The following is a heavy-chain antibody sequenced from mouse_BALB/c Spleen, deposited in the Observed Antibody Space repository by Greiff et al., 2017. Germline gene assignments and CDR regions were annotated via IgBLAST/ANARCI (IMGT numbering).Heavy chain of an antibody. CDR3: ARQLGREAWFAY. CDR1: GFAFSSYD. CDR2: ISSGGGST. V-gene: IGHV5-12-1*01. J-gene: IGHJ3*01. Sequence: EVQLVESGGGLVKPGGSLKLSCAASGFAFSSYDMSWVRQTPEKRLEWVAYISSGGGSTYYPDTVKGRFTISRDNAKNTLYLQMSSLKSEDTAMYYCARQLGREAWFAYWGQGTLVTVSA. D-gene: IGHD4-1*01.